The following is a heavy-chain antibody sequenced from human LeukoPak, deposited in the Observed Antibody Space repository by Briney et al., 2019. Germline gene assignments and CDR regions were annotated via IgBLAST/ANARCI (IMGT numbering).Heavy chain of an antibody. Sequence: GGSLRLSCAASGFTFSSYWMSWVRQAPGKGLEWVSAISGSGGSTYYADSVKGRFTISRDNSKNTLYLQMNSLRAEDTAVYYCAKGPHYYDSSGAKSMGFDYWGQGTLVTVSS. D-gene: IGHD3-22*01. CDR3: AKGPHYYDSSGAKSMGFDY. J-gene: IGHJ4*02. CDR1: GFTFSSYW. V-gene: IGHV3-23*01. CDR2: ISGSGGST.